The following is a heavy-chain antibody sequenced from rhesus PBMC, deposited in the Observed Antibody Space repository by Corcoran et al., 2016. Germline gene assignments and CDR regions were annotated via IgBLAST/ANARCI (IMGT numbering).Heavy chain of an antibody. V-gene: IGHV4S9*01. CDR1: GGSISGPYY. CDR3: ARDIGLIDY. D-gene: IGHD1-1-1*01. J-gene: IGHJ4*01. Sequence: QVQLQESDPGLVRPSETLSLTCAVSGGSISGPYYWNWVRQSPGKGLEWIGNIFGDSAHPFYVPSLKSRVTISKDTSNNQFSLKLTSVTAADTAVYFCARDIGLIDYWGQGVLVTVSS. CDR2: IFGDSAHP.